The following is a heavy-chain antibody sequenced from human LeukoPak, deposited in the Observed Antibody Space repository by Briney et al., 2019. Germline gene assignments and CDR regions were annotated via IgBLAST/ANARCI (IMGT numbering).Heavy chain of an antibody. Sequence: ASVKVSCKASGYTFTSYGISWVRQAPGQGLEWMGWISAYNGNTNYAQKLQGRVTMTTDTSTSTAYMELRSLRSDDTAVYYCARAGMVVVITDGYYYGMDVWGRGTTVTVSS. D-gene: IGHD3-22*01. J-gene: IGHJ6*02. CDR3: ARAGMVVVITDGYYYGMDV. V-gene: IGHV1-18*01. CDR2: ISAYNGNT. CDR1: GYTFTSYG.